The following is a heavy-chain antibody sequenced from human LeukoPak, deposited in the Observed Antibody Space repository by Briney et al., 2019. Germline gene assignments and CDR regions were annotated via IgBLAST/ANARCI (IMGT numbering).Heavy chain of an antibody. V-gene: IGHV3-23*01. CDR3: AKPREQQLLRIAFDV. D-gene: IGHD5/OR15-5a*01. CDR1: GFTFSNYA. Sequence: GGSLRLSCVASGFTFSNYAMNWVRQAPGKGLEWVSVISTSGSGTYYADSVKGRFTISRDNSKNTLYLQLNNLRAEDTAVYYCAKPREQQLLRIAFDVWGQGTMVTVSS. J-gene: IGHJ3*01. CDR2: ISTSGSGT.